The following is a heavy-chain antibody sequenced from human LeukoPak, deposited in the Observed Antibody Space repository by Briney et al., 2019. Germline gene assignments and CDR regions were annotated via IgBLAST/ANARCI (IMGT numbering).Heavy chain of an antibody. CDR2: IRYDGTNT. CDR3: AKLAELVVTNNWFDP. Sequence: GGSLRLSCTASGFTFSSYAMHWVRQAPGKGLEWLAFIRYDGTNTHCADSVKGRFTISRDNSENTLYLQMNTLTIEDTAVYYCAKLAELVVTNNWFDPWGQGTLVTASS. D-gene: IGHD2-15*01. J-gene: IGHJ5*02. V-gene: IGHV3-30*02. CDR1: GFTFSSYA.